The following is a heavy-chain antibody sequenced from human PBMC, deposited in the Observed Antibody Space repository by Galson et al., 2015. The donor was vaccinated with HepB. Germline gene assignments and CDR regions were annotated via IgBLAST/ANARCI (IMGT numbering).Heavy chain of an antibody. CDR3: AREDSSGYYYSPFDY. D-gene: IGHD3-22*01. CDR1: GFTFSSYA. CDR2: ISYDGSNK. J-gene: IGHJ4*02. V-gene: IGHV3-30-3*01. Sequence: SLRLSCAASGFTFSSYAMHWVRQAPGKGLEWVAVISYDGSNKYYADSVKGRFTISRDNSKNTLYLQMNSLRAEDPAVYYCAREDSSGYYYSPFDYWGQGTLVTVSS.